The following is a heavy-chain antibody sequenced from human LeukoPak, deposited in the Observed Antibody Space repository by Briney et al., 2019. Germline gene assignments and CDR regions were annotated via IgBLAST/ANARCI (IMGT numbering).Heavy chain of an antibody. CDR1: GGSISSSSYY. V-gene: IGHV4-39*01. J-gene: IGHJ4*02. CDR3: ASNTGVVVISYFDY. Sequence: PSETLSLTCTVSGGSISSSSYYWGWIRQPPGKGLEWIGSIYYSGSTYYTPSLKSRVTISVDTSKNQFSLKLSSVTAADTAVYYCASNTGVVVISYFDYWGQGTLVTVSS. CDR2: IYYSGST. D-gene: IGHD3-22*01.